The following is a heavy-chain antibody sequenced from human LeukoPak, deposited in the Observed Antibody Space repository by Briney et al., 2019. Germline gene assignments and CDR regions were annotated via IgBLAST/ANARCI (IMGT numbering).Heavy chain of an antibody. Sequence: KPSETLSLTCTVSGGSISSYYWSWIRQPPGKGLEWIGYIYYSGSTNYNPSLKSRVTISVDTSKNQFSLKLSSVTAADKAVYYCARAKSAAAAPFDYWGQGTLVTVSS. V-gene: IGHV4-59*01. CDR1: GGSISSYY. D-gene: IGHD6-13*01. CDR3: ARAKSAAAAPFDY. J-gene: IGHJ4*02. CDR2: IYYSGST.